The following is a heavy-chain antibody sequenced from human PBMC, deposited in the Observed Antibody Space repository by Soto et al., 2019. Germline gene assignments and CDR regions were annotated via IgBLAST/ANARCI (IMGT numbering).Heavy chain of an antibody. J-gene: IGHJ3*01. Sequence: GGSLGLSCAASGFTFRNYGMNWVRQAPGKGLEWVSYIGIGSSTKYYADSVKGRFTISRDNAKNSLYLQMNSLRAEDTAVYYCARDQLYYNDISGRPLNAFDVWGQGTMVTVSS. CDR1: GFTFRNYG. CDR3: ARDQLYYNDISGRPLNAFDV. CDR2: IGIGSSTK. V-gene: IGHV3-48*01. D-gene: IGHD3-22*01.